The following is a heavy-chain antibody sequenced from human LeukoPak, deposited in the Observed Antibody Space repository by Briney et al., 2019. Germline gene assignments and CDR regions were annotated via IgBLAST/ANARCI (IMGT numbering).Heavy chain of an antibody. CDR3: ARDLIYDYVWGSYRQQLYYFDY. CDR2: IIPIFGTA. V-gene: IGHV1-69*05. CDR1: GGTFSSYA. Sequence: GASVKVSCKASGGTFSSYAISWVRQAPGQGLEGMGRIIPIFGTANYAQKFQGRVTITTDESTSTAYMELSSLRSEDTAVYYCARDLIYDYVWGSYRQQLYYFDYWGQGTLVTVSS. D-gene: IGHD3-16*02. J-gene: IGHJ4*02.